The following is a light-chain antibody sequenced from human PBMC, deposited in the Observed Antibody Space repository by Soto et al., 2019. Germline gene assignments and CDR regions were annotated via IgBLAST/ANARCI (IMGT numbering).Light chain of an antibody. CDR1: QGVSSN. J-gene: IGKJ1*01. CDR2: GAS. V-gene: IGKV3-15*01. Sequence: ETVMTQSPATLSVSPGERATLSCRASQGVSSNLAWYQQKPGQAPRLLIYGASTRATGIPARFSGSGSGTDFTLTISRLETEEFALYYCQHYGSSPRTFGQGNKGDIK. CDR3: QHYGSSPRT.